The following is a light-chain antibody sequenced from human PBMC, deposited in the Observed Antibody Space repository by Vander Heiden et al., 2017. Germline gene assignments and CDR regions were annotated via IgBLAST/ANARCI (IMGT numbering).Light chain of an antibody. V-gene: IGLV1-44*01. Sequence: HSVLTQPPSASGPPGQRVTHPCSGSSSNIGSYTVNCYQQLPGTRPKLFIYTNDLRPSGFPDRFPGSKSGTSASLSISGLQSEDEVDYHCAAWDDPLNGVFFGGGTKLRVL. CDR2: TND. CDR1: SSNIGSYT. CDR3: AAWDDPLNGVF. J-gene: IGLJ2*01.